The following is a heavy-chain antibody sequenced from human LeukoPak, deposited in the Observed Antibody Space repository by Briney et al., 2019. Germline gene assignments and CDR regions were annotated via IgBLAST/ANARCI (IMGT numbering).Heavy chain of an antibody. CDR2: INHSGST. CDR3: ARDDSSSWYRKSYYFDY. V-gene: IGHV4-34*01. D-gene: IGHD6-13*01. J-gene: IGHJ4*02. CDR1: GGSFSAYY. Sequence: SETLSLTCAVYGGSFSAYYWSWIRQPPGEGLEWIGEINHSGSTNYNPSLKSRVTISVDTSKNQFSLKLSSVTAADTAVYYCARDDSSSWYRKSYYFDYWGQGTLATVSS.